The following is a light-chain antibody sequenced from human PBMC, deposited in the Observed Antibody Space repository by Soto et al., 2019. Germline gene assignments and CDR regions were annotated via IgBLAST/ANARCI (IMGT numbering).Light chain of an antibody. Sequence: EIVLMQSPGTLSLSPGERATLSGRASQSVSSSYLAWYQQKPGQAPRLLIYGASSRATGIPDRFSGSGSGTDFTLTISRLEPEDFAVYYCQQYGSSPLTFGQGTRLEIK. V-gene: IGKV3-20*01. J-gene: IGKJ5*01. CDR2: GAS. CDR3: QQYGSSPLT. CDR1: QSVSSSY.